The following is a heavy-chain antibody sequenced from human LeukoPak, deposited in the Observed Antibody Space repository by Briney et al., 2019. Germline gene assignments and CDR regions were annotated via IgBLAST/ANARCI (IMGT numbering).Heavy chain of an antibody. J-gene: IGHJ6*03. CDR2: ISGYNSNT. D-gene: IGHD1-26*01. CDR3: ARGVSGSYYYYYMDV. CDR1: GYMFTSYG. V-gene: IGHV1-18*01. Sequence: ASVKVSCKASGYMFTSYGLSWVRQTPGQGLEWMGWISGYNSNTKYGQKFQGRVTMTTDTSTNTAYMELSRLRSDDTAVYYCARGVSGSYYYYYMDVWGKGTTVTVSS.